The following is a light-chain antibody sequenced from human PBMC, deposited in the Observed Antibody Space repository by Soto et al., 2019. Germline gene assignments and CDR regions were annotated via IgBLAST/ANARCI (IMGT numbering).Light chain of an antibody. V-gene: IGKV3-20*01. CDR2: GAS. Sequence: EIVLTQSPGTLSLSPGERATLSCRASESVSTSYLAWYQQKPGQAPRLIIYGASGRATGIPDRFSVSAPGTDFTLTISRLEPEDFAVYYCQHYGTSALFGPGTKVDIK. CDR1: ESVSTSY. CDR3: QHYGTSAL. J-gene: IGKJ3*01.